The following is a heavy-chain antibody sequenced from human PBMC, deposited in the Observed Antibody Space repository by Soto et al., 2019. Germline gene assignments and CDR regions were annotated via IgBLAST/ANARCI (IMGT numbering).Heavy chain of an antibody. CDR2: IYYSGST. J-gene: IGHJ6*02. Sequence: LSLTCTVSGGSISSSSYYWGWIRQPPGKGLEWIGSIYYSGSTYYNPSLKSRVTISVDTSKNQFSLKLSSVTAADTAVYYCARQNITIITMIVVVTFDYGMDVWGQGTTVTVSS. D-gene: IGHD3-22*01. V-gene: IGHV4-39*01. CDR1: GGSISSSSYY. CDR3: ARQNITIITMIVVVTFDYGMDV.